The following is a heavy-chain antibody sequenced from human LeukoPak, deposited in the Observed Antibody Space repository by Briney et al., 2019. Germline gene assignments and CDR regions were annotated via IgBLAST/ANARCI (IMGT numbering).Heavy chain of an antibody. D-gene: IGHD2-15*01. J-gene: IGHJ6*02. CDR1: GFTFDDYA. CDR2: ISWNSVSI. Sequence: GRSLRLSCAASGFTFDDYAMHWVRQAPGKGLEWVSGISWNSVSIGYADSVKGRFTISRDNAKNSLYLQMNSLRAEDTALYYCAKASALGYCSGGSCYRTSNYYYGMDVWGQGTTVTVSS. CDR3: AKASALGYCSGGSCYRTSNYYYGMDV. V-gene: IGHV3-9*01.